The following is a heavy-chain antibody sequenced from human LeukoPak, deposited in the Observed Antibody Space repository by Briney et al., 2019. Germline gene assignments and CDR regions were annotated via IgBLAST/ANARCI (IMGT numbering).Heavy chain of an antibody. CDR3: ARWGHYGPLGY. CDR2: INHSGST. J-gene: IGHJ4*02. CDR1: GGSLSGYY. Sequence: PSETLSLTCAVYGGSLSGYYWSWIRQPPGKGLEWIGEINHSGSTNYNPSLKSRVTISVDTSRNQFSLKLSSVTAADTAVYYCARWGHYGPLGYWGQGTLVTVSS. V-gene: IGHV4-34*01. D-gene: IGHD4-17*01.